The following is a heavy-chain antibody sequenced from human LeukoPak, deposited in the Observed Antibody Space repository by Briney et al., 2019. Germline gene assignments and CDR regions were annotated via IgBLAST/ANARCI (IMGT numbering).Heavy chain of an antibody. Sequence: SETLSLTCNVSGGSVSSGGYYWNWIRQPPGKGLEWIGYIYYSGSTNYNPSLKSRVTISVDTSKNQFSLKLSSVTAADTAVYYCARAQSRENVFDIGGKGKRVTVSS. CDR2: IYYSGST. CDR3: ARAQSRENVFDI. J-gene: IGHJ3*02. D-gene: IGHD1-26*01. CDR1: GGSVSSGGYY. V-gene: IGHV4-61*08.